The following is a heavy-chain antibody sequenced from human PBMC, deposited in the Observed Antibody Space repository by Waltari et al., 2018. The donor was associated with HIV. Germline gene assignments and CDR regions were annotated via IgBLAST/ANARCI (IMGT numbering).Heavy chain of an antibody. CDR3: ARGGGSYLHFFDY. V-gene: IGHV3-53*01. Sequence: EVQLVESGGGLIQPGGSLRLSCAASGFTVSSNYMTWVRQAPGKGWEWVSVLYSGYTTYYADSGKGRFAISRDNSKNTLYLQRNSLRAEDTAVYYCARGGGSYLHFFDYWGQGTLVTVSS. CDR1: GFTVSSNY. J-gene: IGHJ4*02. CDR2: LYSGYTT. D-gene: IGHD1-26*01.